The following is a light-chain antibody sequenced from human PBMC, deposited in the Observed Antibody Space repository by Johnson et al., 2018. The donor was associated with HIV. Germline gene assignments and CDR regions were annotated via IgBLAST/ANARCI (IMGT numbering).Light chain of an antibody. V-gene: IGLV1-51*01. CDR1: SSNIGNNY. CDR2: DNH. J-gene: IGLJ1*01. Sequence: QPVLTQPPSVSAAPGQKVTISCSGSSSNIGNNYVSWYQQLPGTAPKLLIYDNHKRPSGIPDRFSASKSGTSATLGITALQTGDEADYYCGTWYSSLSVSDVFGSGTKVTVL. CDR3: GTWYSSLSVSDV.